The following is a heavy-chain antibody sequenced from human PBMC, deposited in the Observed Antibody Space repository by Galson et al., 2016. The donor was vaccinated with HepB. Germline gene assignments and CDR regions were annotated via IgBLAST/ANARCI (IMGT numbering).Heavy chain of an antibody. CDR2: ISRNSGRI. D-gene: IGHD3-10*01. V-gene: IGHV3-9*01. Sequence: SLRLSCAASGFTFGEYAMHWVRQAPGKGLEWISGISRNSGRIGYAEPVRGRFTISRANGKNSLDLQMNSLRAVDTALYYCAKALVRGSFYYFYYSMDVWGQGTTVTVSS. CDR3: AKALVRGSFYYFYYSMDV. J-gene: IGHJ6*02. CDR1: GFTFGEYA.